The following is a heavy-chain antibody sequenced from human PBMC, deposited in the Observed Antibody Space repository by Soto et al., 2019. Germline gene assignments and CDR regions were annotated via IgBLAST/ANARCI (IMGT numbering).Heavy chain of an antibody. Sequence: QITLKESGPALMKATQTLTLTCTFSGFSLTARPVGVGCLRQAPGKALEWLAFAYWDDDNRYNPSLKNRLSITKDTSKSQVVLTMTNMDPVDTATYYCAHRGDYNGNWGGGYLDSWGPGTLVTVSS. V-gene: IGHV2-5*02. CDR1: GFSLTARPVG. D-gene: IGHD7-27*01. J-gene: IGHJ4*02. CDR3: AHRGDYNGNWGGGYLDS. CDR2: AYWDDDN.